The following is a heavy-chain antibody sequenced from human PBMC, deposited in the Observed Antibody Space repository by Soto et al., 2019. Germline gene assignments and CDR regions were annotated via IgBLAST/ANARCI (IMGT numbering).Heavy chain of an antibody. D-gene: IGHD6-19*01. Sequence: VQLVESGGGVVQPGRSLRLSCAASGFTFSDYAMHWVRQAPGKGLEWVAVVSHDGRNTHYADSVKSRFTISRDSSKNSVSLELTSMRAKGAAGYYCATGGRKWLVTTDFNYWAQGALVTVSS. V-gene: IGHV3-30*03. CDR2: VSHDGRNT. CDR1: GFTFSDYA. J-gene: IGHJ4*02. CDR3: ATGGRKWLVTTDFNY.